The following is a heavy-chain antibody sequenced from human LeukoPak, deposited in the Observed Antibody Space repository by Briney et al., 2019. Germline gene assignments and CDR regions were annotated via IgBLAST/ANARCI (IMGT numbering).Heavy chain of an antibody. J-gene: IGHJ6*03. CDR3: AKSYAEPDYYYYYMDV. CDR1: GYTFTSYD. CDR2: MNPNSGNT. V-gene: IGHV1-8*01. D-gene: IGHD1-26*01. Sequence: ASVKVSCKASGYTFTSYDINWVRQATGQGLEWMGWMNPNSGNTGYAQKFQGRVTMTRNTSISTAYMELSSLRAEDTALYYCAKSYAEPDYYYYYMDVWGKGTTVTVSS.